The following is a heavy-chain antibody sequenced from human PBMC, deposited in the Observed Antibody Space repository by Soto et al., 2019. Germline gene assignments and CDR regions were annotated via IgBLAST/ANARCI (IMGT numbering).Heavy chain of an antibody. CDR2: INHSGST. J-gene: IGHJ4*02. D-gene: IGHD2-15*01. Sequence: SETLSLTCAVYCGSFSGYYWSWIRQPPGKGLEWIGEINHSGSTNYNPSLKSRVTISVDTSKNQFSLKLSSVTAADTAVYYCASGVEEYCSGGSCYSGPVWVYWGQGTLVTVSS. V-gene: IGHV4-34*01. CDR3: ASGVEEYCSGGSCYSGPVWVY. CDR1: CGSFSGYY.